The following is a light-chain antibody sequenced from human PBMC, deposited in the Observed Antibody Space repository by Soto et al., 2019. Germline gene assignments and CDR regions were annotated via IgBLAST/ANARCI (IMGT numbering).Light chain of an antibody. Sequence: QSALTQPRSVSGSPGQSVTISCTGTSNDVGGYNFVSWYQQHPGKVPKLFIYDVSRRPSGVPDRFSGSKSGHTASLTISGLQAEDDADYYCSSSAGSDTLVFGGGTKLTVL. CDR3: SSSAGSDTLV. J-gene: IGLJ2*01. CDR1: SNDVGGYNF. CDR2: DVS. V-gene: IGLV2-11*01.